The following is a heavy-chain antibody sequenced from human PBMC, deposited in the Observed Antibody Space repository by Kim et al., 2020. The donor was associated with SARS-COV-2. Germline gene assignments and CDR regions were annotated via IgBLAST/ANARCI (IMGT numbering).Heavy chain of an antibody. Sequence: SETLSLTCTVSGGSISSYYWSWIRQPPGKGLEWIGFIYYSGSTNYNPSLTSRVPISVATSTNQFSLKLSSVTAAATAVYYCAWGAMFRGGFDGFDPWGQGTLVTVSS. D-gene: IGHD3-10*01. CDR2: IYYSGST. J-gene: IGHJ5*02. CDR1: GGSISSYY. CDR3: AWGAMFRGGFDGFDP. V-gene: IGHV4-59*01.